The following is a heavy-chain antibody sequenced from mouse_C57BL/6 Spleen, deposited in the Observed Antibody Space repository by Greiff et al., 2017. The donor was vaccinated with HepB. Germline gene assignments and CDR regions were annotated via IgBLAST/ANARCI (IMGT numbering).Heavy chain of an antibody. CDR2: IYWDDDK. CDR3: AREGIVPYYYAMDY. D-gene: IGHD5-1*01. V-gene: IGHV8-12*01. CDR1: GFSLSTSGMG. J-gene: IGHJ4*01. Sequence: QVTLKESGPGILQSSQTLSLTCSFSGFSLSTSGMGVSWIRQPSGKGLEWLAHIYWDDDKRYNPSLKSRLTISKDTSRNQVFLKITSVDTADTATYYCAREGIVPYYYAMDYWGQGTSVTVSS.